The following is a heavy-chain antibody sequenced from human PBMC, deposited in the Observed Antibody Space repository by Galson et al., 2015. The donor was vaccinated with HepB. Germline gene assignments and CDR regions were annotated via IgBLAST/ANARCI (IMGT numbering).Heavy chain of an antibody. D-gene: IGHD3-10*01. Sequence: SLRLSCAASGFNFSIHAMHWVRQAPGKGLEWVAVISYDGSNAHYADSVQGRFTFSRDNSKNTLYLQMNSLRPEDTAVYFCAKVAAVYYGSGSYHFDYWGQGTLVTVSS. CDR1: GFNFSIHA. J-gene: IGHJ4*02. CDR3: AKVAAVYYGSGSYHFDY. V-gene: IGHV3-30*18. CDR2: ISYDGSNA.